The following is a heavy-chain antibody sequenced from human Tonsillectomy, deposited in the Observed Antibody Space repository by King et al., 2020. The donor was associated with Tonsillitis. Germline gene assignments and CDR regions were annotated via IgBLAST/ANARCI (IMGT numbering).Heavy chain of an antibody. CDR1: GGSISSDNW. J-gene: IGHJ3*01. V-gene: IGHV4-4*02. CDR3: SSEKRLIPEGALDV. Sequence: VQLQESGPGLVKPSGTLSLTCGVSGGSISSDNWWTWVRQPPGKGLEWIGEIYHNENTNYNASLQSRITISLDKSKNQFSLKLSSVTAADTAMYYCSSEKRLIPEGALDVWGQGTMVTVSS. D-gene: IGHD2-8*01. CDR2: IYHNENT.